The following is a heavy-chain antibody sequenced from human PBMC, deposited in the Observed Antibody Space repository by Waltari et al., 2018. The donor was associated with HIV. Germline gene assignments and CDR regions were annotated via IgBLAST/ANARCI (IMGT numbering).Heavy chain of an antibody. D-gene: IGHD1-26*01. CDR1: VFTISDHC. J-gene: IGHJ6*02. Sequence: EVQLVESGGGLIEPGGSLRLSCAAPVFTISDHCMSWVRQAPGKGLEWVSVIYSGGSTYYADSVKGRFTISRDNSKNTLSLHMNSLRAEDTAVYYCARDPRSSGYYGMDVWGQGATVTVSS. CDR2: IYSGGST. CDR3: ARDPRSSGYYGMDV. V-gene: IGHV3-53*01.